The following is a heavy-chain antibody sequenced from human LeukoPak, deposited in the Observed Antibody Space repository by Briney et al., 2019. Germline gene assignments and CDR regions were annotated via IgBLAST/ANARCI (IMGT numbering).Heavy chain of an antibody. CDR3: AKRAETTLYTVEYFQH. CDR2: IGTAGINT. CDR1: GFTFDNYA. V-gene: IGHV3-23*01. J-gene: IGHJ1*01. Sequence: GGSLRLSCAASGFTFDNYAMSWVRQAPGRGLEWVSTIGTAGINTYYADSVQGRFTISRDNSKNTLYLQINSLRVKDTAVYYCAKRAETTLYTVEYFQHWGPGTLVIVSS. D-gene: IGHD1-7*01.